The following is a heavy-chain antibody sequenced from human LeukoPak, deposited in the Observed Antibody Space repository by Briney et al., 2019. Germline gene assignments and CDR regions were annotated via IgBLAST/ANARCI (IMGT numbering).Heavy chain of an antibody. J-gene: IGHJ4*02. D-gene: IGHD3-3*01. CDR2: ISSSGGTT. Sequence: GGSLRLSCVASGFMFSDYAMSWVRQAPGKGLEWVSSISSSGGTTFYADSVKGRFTISRDLFKKTVHLEMKAMRAEDTAVYDCAKDPRPDYDVPVGYWGQGTLVTVSP. CDR1: GFMFSDYA. CDR3: AKDPRPDYDVPVGY. V-gene: IGHV3-23*01.